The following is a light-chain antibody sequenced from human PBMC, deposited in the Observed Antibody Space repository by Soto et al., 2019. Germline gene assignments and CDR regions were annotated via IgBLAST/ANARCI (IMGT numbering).Light chain of an antibody. CDR2: GDS. Sequence: QSVLTQPPSVSGAPGQRVTISCTGGSSSIGAGYDVHWYQHLPGTAPKLLIYGDSNRPSGVPDRFSGSKSGTPASLAITGLQAEDEGDYYCQSYDSSLSGRVVFGGGTKLTVL. V-gene: IGLV1-40*01. CDR1: SSSIGAGYD. J-gene: IGLJ2*01. CDR3: QSYDSSLSGRVV.